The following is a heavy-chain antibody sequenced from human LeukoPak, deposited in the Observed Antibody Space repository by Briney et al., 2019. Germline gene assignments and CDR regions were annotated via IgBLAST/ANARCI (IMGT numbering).Heavy chain of an antibody. CDR2: IYSGGST. Sequence: GGSLRLSCAASGFIVSSNYMSWVRQAPGKGLEWGSVIYSGGSTYYADSVKGRFTISRDNSKNTLYLQMNSLRAEDTAVYYCARGLALDYWGQGTLVTVSS. CDR3: ARGLALDY. CDR1: GFIVSSNY. V-gene: IGHV3-53*01. J-gene: IGHJ4*02. D-gene: IGHD6-19*01.